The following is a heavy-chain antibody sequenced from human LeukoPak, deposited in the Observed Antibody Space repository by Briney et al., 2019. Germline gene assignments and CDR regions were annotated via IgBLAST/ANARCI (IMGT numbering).Heavy chain of an antibody. CDR2: INPNSGGT. CDR3: ASGRDYGDERGAFDI. CDR1: GYTFTGYY. V-gene: IGHV1-2*02. Sequence: ASVKVSCKASGYTFTGYYMHWVRQAPRQGLEWMGWINPNSGGTNYAQKFQGRVTMTRDTSISTAYMELSRLRSDDTAVYYCASGRDYGDERGAFDIWGQGTMVTVSS. D-gene: IGHD4-17*01. J-gene: IGHJ3*02.